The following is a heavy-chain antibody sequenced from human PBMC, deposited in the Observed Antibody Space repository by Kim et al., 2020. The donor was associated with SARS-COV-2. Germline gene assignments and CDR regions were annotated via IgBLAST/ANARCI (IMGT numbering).Heavy chain of an antibody. CDR1: GFTFTSSA. CDR2: IVVGSGNT. Sequence: SVKVSCKASGFTFTSSAVQWVRQARGQRLEWIGWIVVGSGNTNYAQKFQERVTNTRDMSTSTAYMELSSLRSEDTAVYYCAAFRPVPLPGPLSDRYYYDSSGYYLRDYYYGMDVWGQGTTVTVSS. J-gene: IGHJ6*02. D-gene: IGHD3-22*01. V-gene: IGHV1-58*01. CDR3: AAFRPVPLPGPLSDRYYYDSSGYYLRDYYYGMDV.